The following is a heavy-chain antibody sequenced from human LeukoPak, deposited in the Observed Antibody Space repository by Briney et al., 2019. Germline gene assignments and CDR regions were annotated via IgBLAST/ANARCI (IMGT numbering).Heavy chain of an antibody. D-gene: IGHD2-15*01. J-gene: IGHJ1*01. CDR1: GGSISSGSYY. V-gene: IGHV4-61*02. Sequence: SETLSLTCTVSGGSISSGSYYWSWIRQPAGKGLEWIGRIYTSGSTDYNPSLKSRVTISVDTSKNQFSLKLSSVTAADTAVYYCARDQGDCSGGSCYTSEYFQHWGQGTLVTVSS. CDR3: ARDQGDCSGGSCYTSEYFQH. CDR2: IYTSGST.